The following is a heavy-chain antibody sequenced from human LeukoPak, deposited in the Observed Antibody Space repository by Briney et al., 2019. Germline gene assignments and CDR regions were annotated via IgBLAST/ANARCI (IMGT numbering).Heavy chain of an antibody. V-gene: IGHV1-46*02. J-gene: IGHJ6*03. CDR2: INPSGGST. CDR1: GYTFNSYY. Sequence: VASVKVSCKASGYTFNSYYMYWVRQAPGEGVEWMGLINPSGGSTTYAQKFQGRVTMTSDTSTSTVHMEMNSLRSEDTAVYYCARASPRGLAAYYYYYIDVWGKGTTVTVSS. D-gene: IGHD3-10*01. CDR3: ARASPRGLAAYYYYYIDV.